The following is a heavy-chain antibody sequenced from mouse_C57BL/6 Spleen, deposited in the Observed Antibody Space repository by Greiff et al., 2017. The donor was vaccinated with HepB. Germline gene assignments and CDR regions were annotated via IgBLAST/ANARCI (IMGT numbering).Heavy chain of an antibody. Sequence: QVQLKQPGTELVKPGASVKLSCKASGYTFTSYWMHWVKQRPGQGLEWIGNINPSNGGTNYNEKFKSKATLTVDKSSSTAYMQLSSLTSEDSAVYYCARWGIYYGYDGYAMDYWGQGTSVTVSS. CDR3: ARWGIYYGYDGYAMDY. V-gene: IGHV1-53*01. CDR2: INPSNGGT. J-gene: IGHJ4*01. CDR1: GYTFTSYW. D-gene: IGHD2-2*01.